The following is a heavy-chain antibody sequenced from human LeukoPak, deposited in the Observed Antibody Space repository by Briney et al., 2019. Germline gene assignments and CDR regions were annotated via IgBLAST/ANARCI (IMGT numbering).Heavy chain of an antibody. CDR2: IYYSGST. J-gene: IGHJ6*02. CDR1: GGSISSSSYY. D-gene: IGHD3-10*01. CDR3: AGGLPMVRGVKYYYYGMDV. Sequence: PSETLSLTCTVSGGSISSSSYYWGWIRQPPGKGLEWIGSIYYSGSTYYNPSLKSRVTISVETSKNQFSLKLSSVTAADTAVYYCAGGLPMVRGVKYYYYGMDVWGQGTTVTVS. V-gene: IGHV4-39*07.